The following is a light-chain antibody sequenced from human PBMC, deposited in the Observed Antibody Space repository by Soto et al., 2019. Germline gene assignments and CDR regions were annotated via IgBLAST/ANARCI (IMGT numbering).Light chain of an antibody. Sequence: QSALTKPASVSGSPGQSITISCTGTSSDIGSYNYVSWYQQCPGKAPRLLIYEVTNRPSGVSNRFSGSKSGNTASLTISGLQAEDDADYYCCSYRSSRTWVFGGGTQLTVL. J-gene: IGLJ3*02. CDR1: SSDIGSYNY. CDR3: CSYRSSRTWV. V-gene: IGLV2-14*01. CDR2: EVT.